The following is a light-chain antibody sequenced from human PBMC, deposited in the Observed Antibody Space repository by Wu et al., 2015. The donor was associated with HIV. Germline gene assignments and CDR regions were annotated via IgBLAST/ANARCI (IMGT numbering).Light chain of an antibody. J-gene: IGKJ5*01. CDR3: QQYGDTPVT. V-gene: IGKV3-20*01. CDR1: QSVSGAY. CDR2: GAS. Sequence: EIVLTQSPGTLSLSPGERATLSCRASQSVSGAYLAWYQQRPGQAPRLVIYGASMRARDIPDRFEGSGSGTDFVLTITRVEPEDFAVYYCQQYGDTPVTFGQGTRLE.